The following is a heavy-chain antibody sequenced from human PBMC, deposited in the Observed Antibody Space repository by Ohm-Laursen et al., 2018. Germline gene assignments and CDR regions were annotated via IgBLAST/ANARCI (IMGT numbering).Heavy chain of an antibody. D-gene: IGHD3-10*01. Sequence: SLRLSCAASGFSFSSYGMHWIRQAPGQGLEWVSYISSTGITKSYADSVKGRFTISRDNAKSSLYLQMNSLKAGDTAVYYCARDVSGREQFDYWGQGTLVIVSS. J-gene: IGHJ4*02. CDR1: GFSFSSYG. V-gene: IGHV3-48*03. CDR3: ARDVSGREQFDY. CDR2: ISSTGITK.